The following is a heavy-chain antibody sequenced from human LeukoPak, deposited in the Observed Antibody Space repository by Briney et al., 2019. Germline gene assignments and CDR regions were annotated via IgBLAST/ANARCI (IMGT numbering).Heavy chain of an antibody. CDR1: GFTVSDNY. J-gene: IGHJ4*02. Sequence: GGSLRLSCAASGFTVSDNYMSWVRQAPGKGLEWVSVIYSGGSTYYADSVKGRFTISRDNSKNTLYLQMNSLGAEDTAVYYCAKDSTMSYFDYWGQGTLVTVSS. CDR2: IYSGGST. CDR3: AKDSTMSYFDY. V-gene: IGHV3-66*01. D-gene: IGHD3-22*01.